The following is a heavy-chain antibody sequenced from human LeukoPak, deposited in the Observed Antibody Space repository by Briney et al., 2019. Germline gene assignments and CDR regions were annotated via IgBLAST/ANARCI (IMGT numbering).Heavy chain of an antibody. CDR2: ISPSGGST. D-gene: IGHD1-26*01. CDR3: ARDPVSDMGYYYYMDV. Sequence: ASVKVSCKAFGYTFTSNYMHWVRQAPGQGPEWMGVISPSGGSTTYAQKFQGRVTLTRDMSTSTDYLELSSLRSEDTAVYYCARDPVSDMGYYYYMDVWGKGTTVTVSS. CDR1: GYTFTSNY. V-gene: IGHV1-46*01. J-gene: IGHJ6*03.